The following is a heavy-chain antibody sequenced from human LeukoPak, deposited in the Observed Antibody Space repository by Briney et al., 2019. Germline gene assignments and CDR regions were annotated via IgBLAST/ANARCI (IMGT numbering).Heavy chain of an antibody. CDR3: AREVAAAGLFDY. Sequence: ASVKVSYKASGYTFTSYYMHWVRQAPGQGLEWMGIINPSGGSTSYAQKSQGRVTMTRDTSTSTVYMELSSLRSEDTAVYYCAREVAAAGLFDYWGQGTLVTVSS. D-gene: IGHD6-13*01. CDR2: INPSGGST. CDR1: GYTFTSYY. J-gene: IGHJ4*02. V-gene: IGHV1-46*01.